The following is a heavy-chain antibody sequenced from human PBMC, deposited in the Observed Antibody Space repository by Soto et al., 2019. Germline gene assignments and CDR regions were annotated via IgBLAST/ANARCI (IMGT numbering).Heavy chain of an antibody. J-gene: IGHJ5*02. V-gene: IGHV3-23*01. CDR3: AADPNVLRFLEWTHGGTYNWFYP. CDR1: GFTFSSYA. D-gene: IGHD3-3*01. CDR2: ISGSGGST. Sequence: GGSLRLSCAASGFTFSSYAMSWVRQAPGKGLEWVSAISGSGGSTYYADSVKGRFTISRDNSKYTLYLQMNSLRAEDTAVYYCAADPNVLRFLEWTHGGTYNWFYPWGQGTLVTVSS.